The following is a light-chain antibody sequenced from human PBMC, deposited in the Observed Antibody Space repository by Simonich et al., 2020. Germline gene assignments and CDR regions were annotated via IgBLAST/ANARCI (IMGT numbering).Light chain of an antibody. J-gene: IGLJ3*02. Sequence: QSALTQPASVSGSPGQSITISCTGTSSDVCCYNYVSWYQQHPGKAPKLMIYDVSNRPSGVPYRFSGSKSGNTASLTISGLQAEDEADYYCCSYAGSYTVFGGGTKLTVL. CDR3: CSYAGSYTV. V-gene: IGLV2-11*01. CDR1: SSDVCCYNY. CDR2: DVS.